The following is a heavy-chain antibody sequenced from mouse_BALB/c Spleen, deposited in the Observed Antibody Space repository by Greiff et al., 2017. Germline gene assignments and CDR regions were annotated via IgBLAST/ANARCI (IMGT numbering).Heavy chain of an antibody. CDR2: ISSGGSYT. D-gene: IGHD4-1*01. V-gene: IGHV5-6*01. Sequence: EVHLVESGGDLVKPGGSLKLSCAASGFTFSSYGMSWVRQTPDKRLEWVATISSGGSYTYYPDSVKGRFTISRDNAKNTLYLQMSSLKSEDTAMYYCARHGTGDAMDYWGQGTSVTVSS. CDR1: GFTFSSYG. CDR3: ARHGTGDAMDY. J-gene: IGHJ4*01.